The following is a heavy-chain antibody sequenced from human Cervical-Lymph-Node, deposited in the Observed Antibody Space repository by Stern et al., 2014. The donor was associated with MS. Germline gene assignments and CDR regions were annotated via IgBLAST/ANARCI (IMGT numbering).Heavy chain of an antibody. D-gene: IGHD3-22*01. CDR2: IYPADSDT. Sequence: VQLVQSGAEVKKPGESLKISCRTSGYTFSNFWIGWVRQMPGKGLEWMGVIYPADSDTTYSPSFQGQVTISADESISTAYLQWRSLKASDTAMYYCVRRRDSAGYDTFDLWGQGTRLIVSS. V-gene: IGHV5-51*01. CDR1: GYTFSNFW. J-gene: IGHJ3*01. CDR3: VRRRDSAGYDTFDL.